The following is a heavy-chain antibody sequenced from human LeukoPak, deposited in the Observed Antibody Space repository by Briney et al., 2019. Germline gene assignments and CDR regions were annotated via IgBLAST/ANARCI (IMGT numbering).Heavy chain of an antibody. CDR1: GYTFTGYY. V-gene: IGHV1-2*04. D-gene: IGHD3-16*01. J-gene: IGHJ4*02. CDR2: INPNSGGT. CDR3: ARSPRFGFNSWAYFDY. Sequence: GASVEVSCKASGYTFTGYYMHWVRQAPGQGLEWMGWINPNSGGTNYAQKFQGWVTMTRDTSISTAYMELSRLRSDDTAVYYCARSPRFGFNSWAYFDYWGQGTLVTVSS.